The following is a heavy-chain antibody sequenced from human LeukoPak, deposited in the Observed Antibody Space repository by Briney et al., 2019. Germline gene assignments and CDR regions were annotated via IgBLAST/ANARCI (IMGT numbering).Heavy chain of an antibody. Sequence: SETLSLTCTVSGGSISSSSYYWGWIRQPPGTGLEWIGSIYYSGSTYYNPSLKSRVTISVDTSKNQFSLKLSSVTAADTAVYYCARVTTVTTSYFDYWGQGTLVTVSS. J-gene: IGHJ4*02. CDR1: GGSISSSSYY. CDR2: IYYSGST. CDR3: ARVTTVTTSYFDY. D-gene: IGHD4-17*01. V-gene: IGHV4-39*07.